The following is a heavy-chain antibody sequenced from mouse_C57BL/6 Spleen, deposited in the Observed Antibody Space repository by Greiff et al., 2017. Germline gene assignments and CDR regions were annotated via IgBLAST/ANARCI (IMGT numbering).Heavy chain of an antibody. D-gene: IGHD1-1*01. J-gene: IGHJ4*01. CDR2: ILPGSGST. CDR1: GYTFTGYW. CDR3: ARDYYGSSYAMDY. Sequence: VQLLQSGAELMKPGASVKLSCKATGYTFTGYWIAWVNQRPGHGLEWIGEILPGSGSTTYNEKFTGKATFTADTSSNTAYMQLSSLTTEVSAIYYCARDYYGSSYAMDYGGKGTSATVSS. V-gene: IGHV1-9*01.